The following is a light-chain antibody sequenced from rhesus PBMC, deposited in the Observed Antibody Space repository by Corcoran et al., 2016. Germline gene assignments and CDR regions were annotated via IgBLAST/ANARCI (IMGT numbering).Light chain of an antibody. V-gene: IGKV2-73*01. CDR3: MQALQTPYS. CDR2: RVS. J-gene: IGKJ2*01. Sequence: DIVMTQTPPSLPVTPGEPASISCRSSQSLLHTDGRTYLSWYLQKPGQPPRLLLYRVSNRFSGVPDRGSGSGSGTDCTLKISRVKAGDVGVDYCMQALQTPYSFGQGTKVEIK. CDR1: QSLLHTDGRTY.